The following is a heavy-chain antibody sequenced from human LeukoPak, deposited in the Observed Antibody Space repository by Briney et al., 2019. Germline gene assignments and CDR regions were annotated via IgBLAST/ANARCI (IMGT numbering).Heavy chain of an antibody. D-gene: IGHD3-9*01. V-gene: IGHV3-7*03. Sequence: GGSLGLSCAASGFTFSNYWMSWVRQAPGKGLEWVANIKHDGGDKHYVDSVKGRFTIARESAKTSLNLKMNSLRAEDTAVYYCARGGNYDILTGYIFDYWGQGTLVTVSS. CDR2: IKHDGGDK. CDR3: ARGGNYDILTGYIFDY. J-gene: IGHJ4*02. CDR1: GFTFSNYW.